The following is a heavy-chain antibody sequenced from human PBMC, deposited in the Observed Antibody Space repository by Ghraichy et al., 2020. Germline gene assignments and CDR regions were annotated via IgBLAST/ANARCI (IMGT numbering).Heavy chain of an antibody. J-gene: IGHJ5*02. CDR2: IYWDDDK. CDR3: AHRSYYDFWSANHPLSYKGFDP. CDR1: GFSLTTRGVG. V-gene: IGHV2-5*02. D-gene: IGHD3-3*01. Sequence: SGPTLVKPTQTLTLTCSFSGFSLTTRGVGVGWIRQPPGKALEWLALIYWDDDKRYNPSLKTRLNISGDTSRNQVVLTMTDMNPVDTATYFCAHRSYYDFWSANHPLSYKGFDPWGQGMLVTVCS.